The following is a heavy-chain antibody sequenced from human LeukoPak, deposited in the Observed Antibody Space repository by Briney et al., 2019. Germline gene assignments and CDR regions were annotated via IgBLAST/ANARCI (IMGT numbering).Heavy chain of an antibody. V-gene: IGHV3-23*01. Sequence: GGSLRLSCAASGFTFGNYAMTWVRQAPGEGLEWVSSISGSGGSPIYADSVKGRFTISRDNSKSTLYLQMNSLRAEDTAVYYCARYCTSTSCAFEYWGQGTLVTVSS. CDR3: ARYCTSTSCAFEY. J-gene: IGHJ4*02. CDR1: GFTFGNYA. D-gene: IGHD2-2*01. CDR2: ISGSGGSP.